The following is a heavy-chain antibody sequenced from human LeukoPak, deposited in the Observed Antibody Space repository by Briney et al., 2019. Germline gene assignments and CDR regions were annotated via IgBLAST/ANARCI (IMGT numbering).Heavy chain of an antibody. D-gene: IGHD6-13*01. Sequence: PGGSLRLSCAASGFPFSSYAMSWVRQAPGKGLEWVSAISGSGGSTYYADSVKGRFTISRDNSKNTLYLQMNSLRAEDTAVYYCAKAPGIAGVRGWFDPWGQGTLVTVSS. J-gene: IGHJ5*02. CDR3: AKAPGIAGVRGWFDP. V-gene: IGHV3-23*01. CDR1: GFPFSSYA. CDR2: ISGSGGST.